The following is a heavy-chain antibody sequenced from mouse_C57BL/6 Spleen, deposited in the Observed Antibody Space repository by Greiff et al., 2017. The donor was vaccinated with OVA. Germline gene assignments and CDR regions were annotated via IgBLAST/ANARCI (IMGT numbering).Heavy chain of an antibody. Sequence: EVKLMESGEGLVKPGGSLKLSCAASGFTFSSYAMSWVRQTPEKRLEWVAYISSGGDYIYYADTVRGRFTISRDNARNTLYLQMSSLKSEDTAMYYCTREGGLGNPWYFDVWGTGTTVTVSS. CDR2: ISSGGDYI. CDR3: TREGGLGNPWYFDV. CDR1: GFTFSSYA. V-gene: IGHV5-9-1*02. D-gene: IGHD3-3*01. J-gene: IGHJ1*03.